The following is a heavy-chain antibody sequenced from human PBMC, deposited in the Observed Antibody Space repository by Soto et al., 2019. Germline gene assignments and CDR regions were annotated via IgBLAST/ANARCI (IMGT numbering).Heavy chain of an antibody. V-gene: IGHV3-21*01. CDR3: ARDLGYYDSSGRRSAFDI. Sequence: EVPLVESGGGLVKPGGSLRLSCAASGFTFSSYSMNWVRQAPGKGLEWVSSISSSSSYIYYADSVKGRFTISRDNAKNSLYLQMSSLRAEDTAVYYCARDLGYYDSSGRRSAFDIWGQGTMVTVSS. CDR2: ISSSSSYI. D-gene: IGHD3-22*01. J-gene: IGHJ3*02. CDR1: GFTFSSYS.